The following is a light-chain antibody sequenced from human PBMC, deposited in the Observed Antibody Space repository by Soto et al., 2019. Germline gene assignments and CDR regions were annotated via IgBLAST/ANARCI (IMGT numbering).Light chain of an antibody. J-gene: IGKJ3*01. CDR3: QQLNSYPIP. V-gene: IGKV1-9*01. CDR2: AAS. CDR1: QGINNY. Sequence: DIQLTQSPSFLSASVGDRVTITCRASQGINNYLGWYQQKPGKAPKLLIYAASTLQSGVPSRFSGSGSGTEFTLTISRPQPEDFATYYCQQLNSYPIPFGPGTKVDI.